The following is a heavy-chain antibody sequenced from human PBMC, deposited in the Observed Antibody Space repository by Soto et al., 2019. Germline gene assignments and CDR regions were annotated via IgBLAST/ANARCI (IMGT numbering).Heavy chain of an antibody. Sequence: EGQLVESGGGLVQPGRSLRLSCTASGFRFDHYAMHWVRQAPGKGLEWVAGITWNSGTKDYGTSVKGRFSISRDNVQNSLHLRMNSLGPVHTAFYYCARDSEQVRPVAILRASFDIWGQGTLVTVSS. V-gene: IGHV3-9*01. CDR2: ITWNSGTK. D-gene: IGHD2-2*01. CDR1: GFRFDHYA. J-gene: IGHJ3*02. CDR3: ARDSEQVRPVAILRASFDI.